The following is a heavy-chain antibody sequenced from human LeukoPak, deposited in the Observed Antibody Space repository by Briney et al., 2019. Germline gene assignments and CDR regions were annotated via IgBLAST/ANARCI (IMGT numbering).Heavy chain of an antibody. CDR1: GFTFSDYY. D-gene: IGHD4-17*01. CDR2: ICSSSTYI. J-gene: IGHJ3*02. Sequence: PGGSPRLSCAASGFTFSDYYMSWIRQAPGKGLEWVSSICSSSTYIYYRESLKGRFTISRDSAKNSLYLQMNSLRAEDTAVYYCARGLTALVYGDYTGAFDIWGQGTMVTVSS. V-gene: IGHV3-11*06. CDR3: ARGLTALVYGDYTGAFDI.